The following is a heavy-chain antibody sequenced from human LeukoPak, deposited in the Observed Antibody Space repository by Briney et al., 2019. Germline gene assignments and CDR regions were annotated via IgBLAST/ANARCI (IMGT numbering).Heavy chain of an antibody. CDR2: INPNSGGT. CDR3: ATRLGDYYFDY. V-gene: IGHV1-2*02. CDR1: GYTFTGYY. J-gene: IGHJ4*02. Sequence: ASVKVSCKASGYTFTGYYMHWVRQAPGQGLEWMGWINPNSGGTSYAQKFQGRVTMTRDTSISTAYMELSRLRSDDTAVYYCATRLGDYYFDYWGQGTLVTVSS. D-gene: IGHD2-21*02.